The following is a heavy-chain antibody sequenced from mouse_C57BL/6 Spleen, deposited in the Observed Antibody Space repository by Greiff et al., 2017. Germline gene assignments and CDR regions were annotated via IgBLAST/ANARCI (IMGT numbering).Heavy chain of an antibody. J-gene: IGHJ4*01. CDR2: ISGGGGNT. CDR1: GFTFSSYT. Sequence: EVKLMESGGGLVKPGGSLKLSCAASGFTFSSYTMSWVRQTPEKRLEWVATISGGGGNTYYPDSVKGRFTISRDNAKNTLYLQMRSLRSEDTALYYCARTGPEGYSGAMDYWGQGTSVTVSS. D-gene: IGHD2-3*01. CDR3: ARTGPEGYSGAMDY. V-gene: IGHV5-9*01.